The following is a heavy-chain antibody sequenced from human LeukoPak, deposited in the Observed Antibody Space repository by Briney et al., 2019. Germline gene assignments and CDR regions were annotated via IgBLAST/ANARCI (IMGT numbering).Heavy chain of an antibody. CDR2: NSGSGGST. Sequence: GGSLRLSCEASGFTFSSYAMSWVRQAPGKGLEWVSANSGSGGSTYYADSVKGRFTISRDNSKNTLYLQMNSLRAEDTAVYYCARDPSSSGYYYPYFDYWGQGTLVTVSS. CDR3: ARDPSSSGYYYPYFDY. D-gene: IGHD3-22*01. CDR1: GFTFSSYA. V-gene: IGHV3-23*01. J-gene: IGHJ4*02.